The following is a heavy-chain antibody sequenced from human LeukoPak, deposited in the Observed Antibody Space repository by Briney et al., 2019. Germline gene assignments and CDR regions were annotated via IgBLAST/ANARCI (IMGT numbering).Heavy chain of an antibody. J-gene: IGHJ4*02. CDR2: ISTAGDT. V-gene: IGHV3-13*01. D-gene: IGHD2-21*01. Sequence: GGSLRLSCEASGFTFSTYDMHWVRQATGKGLEWVSAISTAGDTYYLGSVKGRFTISRENAKNSLHLHMNSLRAGDTAVYYCATSDGGYWGQGTLVTVSS. CDR3: ATSDGGY. CDR1: GFTFSTYD.